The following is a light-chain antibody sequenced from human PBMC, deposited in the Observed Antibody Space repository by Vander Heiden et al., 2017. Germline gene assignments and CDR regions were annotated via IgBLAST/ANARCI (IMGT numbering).Light chain of an antibody. Sequence: QSALTQPASVSGSPGQSITISCTGTSSDVGGYNYVSWYQQHPGKAPKLMIYEVSNRPSGVSNRFSGSKSGNTASLTISGLQAEDEADYYCSSYTSSSTLGRLYVFGTGTKVTVL. CDR1: SSDVGGYNY. CDR2: EVS. V-gene: IGLV2-14*01. J-gene: IGLJ1*01. CDR3: SSYTSSSTLGRLYV.